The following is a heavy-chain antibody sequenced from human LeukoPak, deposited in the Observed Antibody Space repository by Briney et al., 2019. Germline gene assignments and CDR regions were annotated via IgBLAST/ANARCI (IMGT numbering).Heavy chain of an antibody. Sequence: GGTLRLSCAASGFTFSSYGMSWVRQAPGKGLEWVSAISGSGGSTYYADSVKGRFTISRDNAKNSLYLQMNSLRVEDTAVYYCARDYYGDYGGRFDYWGQGTLVTVSS. CDR2: ISGSGGST. V-gene: IGHV3-23*01. D-gene: IGHD4-17*01. CDR3: ARDYYGDYGGRFDY. CDR1: GFTFSSYG. J-gene: IGHJ4*02.